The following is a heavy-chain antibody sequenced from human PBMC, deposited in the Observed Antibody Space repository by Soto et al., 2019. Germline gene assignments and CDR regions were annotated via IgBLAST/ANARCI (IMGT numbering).Heavy chain of an antibody. CDR2: ISSSSSTI. CDR1: GFTFSSYS. Sequence: EVQLVESGGGLVQPGGSLRLSCAASGFTFSSYSMNWVRQAPGKGLEWVSYISSSSSTIYYAVSVKGRFTISRDNAKNSLYLQMNSLRAEDTAVYYCARGPPAYIWGSYHDYWGQGPLVTLSS. D-gene: IGHD3-16*02. V-gene: IGHV3-48*01. CDR3: ARGPPAYIWGSYHDY. J-gene: IGHJ4*02.